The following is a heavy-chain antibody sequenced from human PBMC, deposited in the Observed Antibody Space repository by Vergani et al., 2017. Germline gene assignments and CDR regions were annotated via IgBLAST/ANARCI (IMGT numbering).Heavy chain of an antibody. CDR1: GFTFSSYI. D-gene: IGHD2-2*01. J-gene: IGHJ6*02. Sequence: EVQLVESGGGLVKPGGSLRLSCAASGFTFSSYIMNWVRQAPGKGLEWGSSIRSSSSYIYYADSVKGRFTISRDNAKNSLYLEMNGLRAEDTAVYYCARFTVPAATYDYYYGMDVWGQGTTVTVSS. CDR3: ARFTVPAATYDYYYGMDV. CDR2: IRSSSSYI. V-gene: IGHV3-21*01.